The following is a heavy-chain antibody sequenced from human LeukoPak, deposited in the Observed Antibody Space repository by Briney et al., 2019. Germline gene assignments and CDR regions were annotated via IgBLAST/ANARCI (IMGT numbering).Heavy chain of an antibody. V-gene: IGHV3-21*01. Sequence: GGPLRLSCAASRFTFSGYSMNWVRQAPGKGLEWVSTISRSGSSIFYAASVKGRFTISRDNARNSLYLQMNSLRTEDTAVYYCGSLDSREDSSSRWGPLDIWGQGTMVTVSS. CDR3: GSLDSREDSSSRWGPLDI. J-gene: IGHJ3*02. CDR2: ISRSGSSI. CDR1: RFTFSGYS. D-gene: IGHD6-6*01.